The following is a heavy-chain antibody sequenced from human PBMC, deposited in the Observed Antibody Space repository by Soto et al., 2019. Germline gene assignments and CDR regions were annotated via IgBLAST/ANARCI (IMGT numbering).Heavy chain of an antibody. CDR1: GFTFSSYG. CDR2: ISYDGSNK. D-gene: IGHD3-16*01. V-gene: IGHV3-30*18. Sequence: QVQLVESGGGVVQPGRSLRLSCAASGFTFSSYGMHWVRQAPGKGLEWVAVISYDGSNKYYADSVKGRFTISRDNSKNTLYLQMNSLRAEDTAVYYCAKVVWPPYVGYLDLWGRGTLVTVSS. J-gene: IGHJ2*01. CDR3: AKVVWPPYVGYLDL.